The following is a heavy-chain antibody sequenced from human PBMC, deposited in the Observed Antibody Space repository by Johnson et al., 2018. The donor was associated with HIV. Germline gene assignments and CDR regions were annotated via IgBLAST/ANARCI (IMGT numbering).Heavy chain of an antibody. CDR3: ARGGDVVWFGEFPGAFDV. CDR2: ISSSGSSI. D-gene: IGHD3-10*01. J-gene: IGHJ3*01. Sequence: QVQLVESGGDLVKPGGSLRLSCAASGFTFRDYYMSWIRQAPGKGLEWVAYISSSGSSISYADSVKGRFTISRDNAKQSLYLQMNSLRAEDTAVYYCARGGDVVWFGEFPGAFDVWGQGTMVTVSS. CDR1: GFTFRDYY. V-gene: IGHV3-11*04.